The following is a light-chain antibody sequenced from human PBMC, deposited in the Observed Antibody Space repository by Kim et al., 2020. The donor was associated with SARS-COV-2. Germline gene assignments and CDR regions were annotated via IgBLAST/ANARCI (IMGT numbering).Light chain of an antibody. V-gene: IGKV3-15*01. J-gene: IGKJ2*03. CDR1: QSVSSN. Sequence: SPGETSPLSCRAGQSVSSNLAWYQQKPGQAPRLLIYGASTRATGIPARFSGSGSGTEFTLTISSLQSEDFAVYYCQQYNNWPPMYSFGQGTKLEI. CDR3: QQYNNWPPMYS. CDR2: GAS.